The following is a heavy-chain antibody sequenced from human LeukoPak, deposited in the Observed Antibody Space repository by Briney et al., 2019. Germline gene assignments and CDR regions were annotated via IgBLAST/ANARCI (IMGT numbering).Heavy chain of an antibody. J-gene: IGHJ4*02. V-gene: IGHV4-39*07. CDR2: IYRSGSA. CDR1: GDSVSSDNFY. CDR3: ARAPHTSPTDYYFDF. D-gene: IGHD1-14*01. Sequence: PSETLSLTCNVSGDSVSSDNFYWAWIRQPPGKGPEWIGTIYRSGSAYHNPSLKSRLTISIGTSKNQFSLKLTSVTAADTALYFCARAPHTSPTDYYFDFWGPGTLVTVSS.